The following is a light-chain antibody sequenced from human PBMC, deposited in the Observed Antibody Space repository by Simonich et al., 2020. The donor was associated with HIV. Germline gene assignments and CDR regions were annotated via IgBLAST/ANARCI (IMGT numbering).Light chain of an antibody. CDR3: SSYTTSSTWV. V-gene: IGLV2-14*02. CDR2: EGS. J-gene: IGLJ3*02. CDR1: SSDVGSYNL. Sequence: QSALTQPASVSGSPGQSITISCPGTSSDVGSYNLVSWYQQHPGKAPKLMIYEGSKRPSGVSNRFSGSKSGNTASLTLSGLQAEDEADYYCSSYTTSSTWVFGGGTKLTVL.